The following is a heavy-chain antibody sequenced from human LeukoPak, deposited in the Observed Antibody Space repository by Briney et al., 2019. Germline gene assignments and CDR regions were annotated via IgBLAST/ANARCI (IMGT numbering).Heavy chain of an antibody. CDR1: GGSISRGGYY. V-gene: IGHV4-31*03. CDR2: SYYSGST. J-gene: IGHJ4*02. CDR3: ARLVDTATGYFDY. D-gene: IGHD5-18*01. Sequence: PSETLSLTCTVSGGSISRGGYYWSWIRQHPGKGLEWIGYSYYSGSTYYNPSLKSRVTISVDTPKIQLSLKLSSVTAADTAVYYCARLVDTATGYFDYWGQGTLVTVSS.